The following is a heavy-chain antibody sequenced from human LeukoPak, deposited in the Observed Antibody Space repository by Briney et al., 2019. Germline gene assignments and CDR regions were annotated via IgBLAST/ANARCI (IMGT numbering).Heavy chain of an antibody. D-gene: IGHD5-18*01. CDR3: ARRGFNYGYFDY. CDR1: GGSISSYY. J-gene: IGHJ4*02. Sequence: PSETLSPTCRVSGGSISSYYWSWMRQPPGKGLEWIGYIYNSGSTNYNPSLKSRVTTPVDTSKNQFSLKLRSVTAADTAVYYCARRGFNYGYFDYWGQGALVTVSS. V-gene: IGHV4-59*01. CDR2: IYNSGST.